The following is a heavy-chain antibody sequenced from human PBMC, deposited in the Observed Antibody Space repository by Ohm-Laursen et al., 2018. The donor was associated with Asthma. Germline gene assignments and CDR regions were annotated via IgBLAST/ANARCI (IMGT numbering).Heavy chain of an antibody. CDR1: GYTFSRSS. Sequence: GSLRLSCAASGYTFSRSSIHWVRQIPGKGLEWVAAISSASSYIYYADSVRGRFTTSRDNARNSVYLQMHSLRAEDTAVYYCARIGPEWGLPGREYSLHHWGEGTLVTVSS. CDR3: ARIGPEWGLPGREYSLHH. D-gene: IGHD1-26*01. J-gene: IGHJ1*01. CDR2: ISSASSYI. V-gene: IGHV3-21*01.